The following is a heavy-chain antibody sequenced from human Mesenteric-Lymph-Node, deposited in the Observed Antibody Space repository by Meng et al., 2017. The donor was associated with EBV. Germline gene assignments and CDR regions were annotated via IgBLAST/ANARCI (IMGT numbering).Heavy chain of an antibody. CDR2: ISSSSSYI. CDR1: GLTFSSYT. Sequence: EVLLVESRGGLVKPGGSLRLSCVASGLTFSSYTMIWVRQAPGKGLEWVSSISSSSSYIYYADSMKGRFTISRDNAKNSLYLQMNSLRAEDTAVYYCAREASSSWYIDYWGQGTLVTLSS. V-gene: IGHV3-21*01. CDR3: AREASSSWYIDY. D-gene: IGHD6-13*01. J-gene: IGHJ4*02.